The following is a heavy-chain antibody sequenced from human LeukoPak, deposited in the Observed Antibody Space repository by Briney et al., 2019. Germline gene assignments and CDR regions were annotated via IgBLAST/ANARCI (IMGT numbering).Heavy chain of an antibody. J-gene: IGHJ6*04. Sequence: ASVRVSCKASGYTFSGYYIHWVRQGPGQGLEWMGRISPNSGATNYAQKFQGRVTMTRDTSISTAYMQLSSLRSDDTAVYYCARGDWSYGALGDVWGKGTTVTVST. V-gene: IGHV1-2*06. D-gene: IGHD3-10*01. CDR1: GYTFSGYY. CDR3: ARGDWSYGALGDV. CDR2: ISPNSGAT.